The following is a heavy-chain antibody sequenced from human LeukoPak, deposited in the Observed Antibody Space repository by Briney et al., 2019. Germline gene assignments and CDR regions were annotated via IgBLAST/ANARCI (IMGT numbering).Heavy chain of an antibody. CDR1: GYTFTSYD. Sequence: ASVKVSCRASGYTFTSYDINWVRQATGQGLEWMGWMNPHSRNTGYAQKFQGRVTMTRDTSTSTAYMELSNLRSEDTAAYYCATSAIAAHPDYWGQGTLVTVSS. CDR3: ATSAIAAHPDY. V-gene: IGHV1-8*01. D-gene: IGHD6-6*01. CDR2: MNPHSRNT. J-gene: IGHJ4*02.